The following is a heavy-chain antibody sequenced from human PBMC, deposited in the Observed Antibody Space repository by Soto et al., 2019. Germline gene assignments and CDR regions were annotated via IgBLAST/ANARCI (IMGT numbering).Heavy chain of an antibody. J-gene: IGHJ5*02. Sequence: GGSLRLSCAASGFTFSSYLMSWVRPAPGKGLEWVANIKQDGSEKYYVDSVKGRFTISRDNAKNSLYLQMNSLRAEDTAVYYCAREYSSSSSWFDPWGQGTLVTVSS. D-gene: IGHD6-6*01. CDR3: AREYSSSSSWFDP. CDR2: IKQDGSEK. V-gene: IGHV3-7*01. CDR1: GFTFSSYL.